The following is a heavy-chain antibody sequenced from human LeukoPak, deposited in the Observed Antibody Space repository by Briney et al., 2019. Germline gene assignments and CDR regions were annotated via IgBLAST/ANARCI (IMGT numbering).Heavy chain of an antibody. D-gene: IGHD6-13*01. Sequence: ASVKVSCKASGYTFTSYGISWVRQTPGQGLQRTGWISAYNGNTNYAQKLQGRVTMTTDTSTSTAYMELRSLRSDDTAVYYCARVVISYGIAAALIDYWGQGTLVTVSS. CDR1: GYTFTSYG. CDR3: ARVVISYGIAAALIDY. J-gene: IGHJ4*02. V-gene: IGHV1-18*01. CDR2: ISAYNGNT.